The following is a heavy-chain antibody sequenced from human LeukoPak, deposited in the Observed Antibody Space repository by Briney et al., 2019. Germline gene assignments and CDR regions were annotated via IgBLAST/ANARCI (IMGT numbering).Heavy chain of an antibody. CDR1: GYTFTSYG. D-gene: IGHD2-2*01. J-gene: IGHJ4*02. V-gene: IGHV1-8*01. CDR2: KNPNSGNT. CDR3: ASWSSWSTSRGSFDF. Sequence: ASAKVCCKASGYTFTSYGINWVGQATGQGLEWMGWKNPNSGNTGYAQKFQGRVTMTRNTSISTAYMELSSLRSEDTAVYYCASWSSWSTSRGSFDFWGQGTLVTVPS.